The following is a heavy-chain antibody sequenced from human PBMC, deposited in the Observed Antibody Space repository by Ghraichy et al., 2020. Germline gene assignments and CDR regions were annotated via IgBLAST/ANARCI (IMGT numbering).Heavy chain of an antibody. CDR2: ISGSGGGT. V-gene: IGHV3-23*01. D-gene: IGHD1-7*01. CDR1: GFTFSSYA. J-gene: IGHJ3*02. CDR3: AKDRTGTRADAFDI. Sequence: GGSLRLSCAASGFTFSSYAMNWVRQAPGKGLEWVSVISGSGGGTYYADSVKGRFTISRDNSKNTLYLQMNSLRAEDTAIYYCAKDRTGTRADAFDIWGQGTMVTDSS.